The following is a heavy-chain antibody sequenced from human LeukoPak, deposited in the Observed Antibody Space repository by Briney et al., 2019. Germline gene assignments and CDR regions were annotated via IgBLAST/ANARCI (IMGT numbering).Heavy chain of an antibody. Sequence: GGSLRLSCAASGFTFSSSGMHWVRQAPGKGLEWVAVISYDGSNKYYADSVKGRFTFSRDNSKNTLFLQMNSLRAEDTAVYYCTRDFDFSSAIWGQGTLVTVSS. CDR1: GFTFSSSG. CDR3: TRDFDFSSAI. D-gene: IGHD3-3*01. V-gene: IGHV3-30*03. CDR2: ISYDGSNK. J-gene: IGHJ4*02.